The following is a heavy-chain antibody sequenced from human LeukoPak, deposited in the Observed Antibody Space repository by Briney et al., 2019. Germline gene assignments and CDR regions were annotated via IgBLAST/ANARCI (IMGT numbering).Heavy chain of an antibody. Sequence: GGSLRLSCAASGFTFSSSAMSWVRQAPGKGLEWVSAISNNGGYTYYADSVKGRFTISRDNSKNTLYLQMNSLRAEDTAVYYCASLEYSDYWGQGTLVTVSS. CDR1: GFTFSSSA. CDR3: ASLEYSDY. D-gene: IGHD6-6*01. V-gene: IGHV3-23*01. CDR2: ISNNGGYT. J-gene: IGHJ4*02.